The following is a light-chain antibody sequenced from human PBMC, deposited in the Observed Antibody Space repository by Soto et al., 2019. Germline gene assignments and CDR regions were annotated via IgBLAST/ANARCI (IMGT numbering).Light chain of an antibody. V-gene: IGKV1-5*03. CDR2: KAS. Sequence: DIQMTPSPSTLSASVGDRVTITCRASQSISSWLAWYQQKPGKAPKLLIYKASTLESGVPSRFSGSESGTEFTLTINSLQPDDFATYYCQQYSSWWTFGQGTKVEIK. J-gene: IGKJ1*01. CDR1: QSISSW. CDR3: QQYSSWWT.